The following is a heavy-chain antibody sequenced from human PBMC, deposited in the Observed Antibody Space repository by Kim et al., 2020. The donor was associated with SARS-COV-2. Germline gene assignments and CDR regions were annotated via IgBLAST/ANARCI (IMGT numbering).Heavy chain of an antibody. CDR1: GFTFSSYG. D-gene: IGHD4-17*01. V-gene: IGHV3-30*18. Sequence: GGSLRLSCAASGFTFSSYGMHWVRQAPGKGLEWVAVISYDGSNKYYADSVKGRFTISRDNSKNTLYLQMNSLRAEDTAVYYCAKLLTVTTLHDAFDIWGQGTMVTVSS. CDR3: AKLLTVTTLHDAFDI. J-gene: IGHJ3*02. CDR2: ISYDGSNK.